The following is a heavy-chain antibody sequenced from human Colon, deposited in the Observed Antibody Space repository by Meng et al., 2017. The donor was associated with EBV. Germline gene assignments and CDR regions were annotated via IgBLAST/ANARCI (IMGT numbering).Heavy chain of an antibody. CDR1: EDRVSSTGAA. CDR2: TYYRSKWHN. V-gene: IGHV6-1*01. CDR3: ARDYGTSRPFAY. D-gene: IGHD1/OR15-1a*01. Sequence: LQQAVPGLVSPSPTPSPPGALSEDRVSSTGAAWNWIRQSPSRGIEWLGRTYYRSKWHNDYAVSVKGRIAINPDTSKNQFFLQLNSVTPEDTAVYYSARDYGTSRPFAYWGQGILVTVSS. J-gene: IGHJ4*02.